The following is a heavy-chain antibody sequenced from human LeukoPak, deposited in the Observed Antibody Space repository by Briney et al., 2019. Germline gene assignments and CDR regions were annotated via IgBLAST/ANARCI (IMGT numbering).Heavy chain of an antibody. CDR3: TLIQGWGSGSYYRDF. CDR2: FKVKSAGETT. Sequence: GGSLRLSCAASGLSISNDWMSWVRQAPGKGLNWVARFKVKSAGETTDYAAPVKGRFTISRDDSKNTLYLQMNGLKTEDTAVYYCTLIQGWGSGSYYRDFWGQGTLVTVSS. CDR1: GLSISNDW. J-gene: IGHJ4*02. D-gene: IGHD3-10*01. V-gene: IGHV3-15*01.